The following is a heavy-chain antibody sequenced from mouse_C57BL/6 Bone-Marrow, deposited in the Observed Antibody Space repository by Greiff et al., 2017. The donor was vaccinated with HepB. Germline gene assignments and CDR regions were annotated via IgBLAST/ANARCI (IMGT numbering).Heavy chain of an antibody. CDR1: GFNIKDDY. D-gene: IGHD2-2*01. CDR3: TTEGLSTMVTFAY. V-gene: IGHV14-4*01. Sequence: VQLQQSGAELVRPGASVKLSCTASGFNIKDDYMHWVKQRPEQGLEWIGWIDPENGDTEYASKFQGKATITADTSSNTSYLQLSSLTSEDTAVYYCTTEGLSTMVTFAYWGQGTLVTVSA. J-gene: IGHJ3*01. CDR2: IDPENGDT.